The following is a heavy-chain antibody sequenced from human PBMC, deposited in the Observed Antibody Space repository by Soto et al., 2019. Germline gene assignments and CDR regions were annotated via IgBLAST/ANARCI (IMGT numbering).Heavy chain of an antibody. CDR1: GFTFSSYA. CDR3: AKGSFSDYSYYGMDV. V-gene: IGHV3-23*01. D-gene: IGHD1-26*01. J-gene: IGHJ6*02. CDR2: ISGSGGST. Sequence: PGGSLRLSCAASGFTFSSYAMSWVRQAPGKGLEWVSAISGSGGSTYYADSVKGRFTISRDNSKNTLYLQMNSLRAEDTAVYYCAKGSFSDYSYYGMDVWGQGTTVTVSS.